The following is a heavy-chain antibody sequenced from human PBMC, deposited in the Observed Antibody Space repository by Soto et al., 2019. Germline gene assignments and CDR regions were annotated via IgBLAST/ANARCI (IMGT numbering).Heavy chain of an antibody. V-gene: IGHV1-3*01. CDR2: INAGNGNT. D-gene: IGHD6-13*01. J-gene: IGHJ5*02. Sequence: ASVKVSCKASGYTFTSYAMHWVRQAPGQRLEWMGWINAGNGNTKYSQKFQGRVTITRDTSASTAYMELSSLRSEDTAVYYCAGDWAAAGKFGPWGQGTLVTVSS. CDR1: GYTFTSYA. CDR3: AGDWAAAGKFGP.